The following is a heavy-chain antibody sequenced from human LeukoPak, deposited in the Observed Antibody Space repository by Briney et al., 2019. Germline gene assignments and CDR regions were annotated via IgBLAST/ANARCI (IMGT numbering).Heavy chain of an antibody. V-gene: IGHV4-59*12. J-gene: IGHJ3*02. CDR1: GGSISSYY. CDR3: ARGRIPFRWSAAFDI. D-gene: IGHD2-15*01. Sequence: SETLSLTCTVSGGSISSYYWSWIRQPPGKGLEWIVYIYYSGSTNYNPSLKSRVTISVDTSKNQFSLKLSSVTAADTAVYYCARGRIPFRWSAAFDIWGQGTMVTVSS. CDR2: IYYSGST.